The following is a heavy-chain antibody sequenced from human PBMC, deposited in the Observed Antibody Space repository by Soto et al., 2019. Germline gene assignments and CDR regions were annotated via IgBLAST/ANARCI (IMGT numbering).Heavy chain of an antibody. CDR3: AKDRSSGSYLFYP. J-gene: IGHJ5*02. V-gene: IGHV3-23*01. CDR1: GFTFISYA. Sequence: EVQLLESGGGLVQPGGSLRLSFAASGFTFISYAMSWVRQAPGEGREWVSAISGSGGCTYYSDSVKGRFTISRDNSKNTLYLQRISLRAEDTAVYYCAKDRSSGSYLFYPWGQGSLVTVAS. CDR2: ISGSGGCT. D-gene: IGHD3-10*01.